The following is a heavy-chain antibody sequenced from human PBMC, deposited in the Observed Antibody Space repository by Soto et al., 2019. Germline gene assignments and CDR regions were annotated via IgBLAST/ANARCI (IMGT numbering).Heavy chain of an antibody. CDR3: ARDLGYCSGGSCSYWFDP. Sequence: ASVKVSCKASGYTFTGYCMHWVRQAPGQGLEWMGWINPNSGGTNYAQKFQGWVTMTRDTSISTAYMELSRLRSDDTAVYYCARDLGYCSGGSCSYWFDPWGQGTLVTVSS. D-gene: IGHD2-15*01. CDR2: INPNSGGT. J-gene: IGHJ5*02. CDR1: GYTFTGYC. V-gene: IGHV1-2*04.